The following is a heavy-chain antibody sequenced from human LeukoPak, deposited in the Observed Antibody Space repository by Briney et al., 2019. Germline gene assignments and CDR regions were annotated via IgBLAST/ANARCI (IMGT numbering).Heavy chain of an antibody. J-gene: IGHJ3*02. Sequence: GGSLRLSCAASGFTFDDYAMHWVRQAPGKGLEWVSGISWNSGSIGYADSVKGRFTISRDNAKNSLYLQMNSLRAEDTALYYRARKVKDAFDIWGQGTMVTVSS. V-gene: IGHV3-9*01. CDR2: ISWNSGSI. CDR1: GFTFDDYA. CDR3: ARKVKDAFDI. D-gene: IGHD4-23*01.